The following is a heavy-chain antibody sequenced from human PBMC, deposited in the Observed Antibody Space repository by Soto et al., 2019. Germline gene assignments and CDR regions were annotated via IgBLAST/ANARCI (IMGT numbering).Heavy chain of an antibody. CDR1: GGSISSGGSS. V-gene: IGHV4-30-2*01. CDR3: ARAGDSSGPVALGY. J-gene: IGHJ4*02. Sequence: QLQLQESGSGLVKPSQTLSLTCAVSGGSISSGGSSWSWIRQPPGKGLEWIGYIYHSGSTYYNPSLKSRVTISVVRSKNQFSLKLSSVTAADPAVYYCARAGDSSGPVALGYWGQGTLVTVSS. D-gene: IGHD6-19*01. CDR2: IYHSGST.